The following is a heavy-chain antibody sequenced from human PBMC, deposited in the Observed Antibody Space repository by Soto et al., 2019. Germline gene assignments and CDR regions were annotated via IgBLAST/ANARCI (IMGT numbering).Heavy chain of an antibody. Sequence: GGSLRLSCAASGFTFSSYAMHWVRQAPGKGLEWVAVISYDGSNKYYADSVKGRFTISRDNSKNTLYLQMNSLRAEDTAVYCWARDLGGVLRFLEWFKDYDYYGMDVGGQGTTVTVSS. J-gene: IGHJ6*02. V-gene: IGHV3-30-3*01. CDR1: GFTFSSYA. CDR3: ARDLGGVLRFLEWFKDYDYYGMDV. CDR2: ISYDGSNK. D-gene: IGHD3-3*01.